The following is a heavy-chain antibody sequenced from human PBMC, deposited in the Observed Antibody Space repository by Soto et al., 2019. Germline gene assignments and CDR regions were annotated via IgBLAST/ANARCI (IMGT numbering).Heavy chain of an antibody. Sequence: SGGALRPSCAASGFRVCGFSMAWGRPAPGRGLEWVSAITGTASSTYYADSVKGRFTISRDNSKNTLYLQINSLRAEDTAIYYCAKGAEGYVVSSLDSWGQGTLVTVSS. CDR2: ITGTASST. CDR3: AKGAEGYVVSSLDS. D-gene: IGHD5-12*01. J-gene: IGHJ4*02. CDR1: GFRVCGFS. V-gene: IGHV3-23*01.